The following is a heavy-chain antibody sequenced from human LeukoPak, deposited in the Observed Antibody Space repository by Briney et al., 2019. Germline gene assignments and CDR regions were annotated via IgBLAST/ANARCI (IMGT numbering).Heavy chain of an antibody. CDR3: ARDTEEQLVAGVPVGWFDP. Sequence: SETLSLTCTVSGGSISSYYWSWIRQPAGKGLEWIGRIYTSGSTNYNPSLKSRVTMSVDTSKNQFSLKLSSVTAADTAVYYCARDTEEQLVAGVPVGWFDPWGQGTLVTVSS. V-gene: IGHV4-4*07. CDR1: GGSISSYY. CDR2: IYTSGST. D-gene: IGHD6-13*01. J-gene: IGHJ5*02.